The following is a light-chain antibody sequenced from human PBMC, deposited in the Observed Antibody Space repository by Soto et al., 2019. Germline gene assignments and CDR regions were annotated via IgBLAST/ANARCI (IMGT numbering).Light chain of an antibody. CDR2: GAS. Sequence: IVFTQSPCTLSLSPGERAILSCRASQSVNSDYLGWFQQKPGQAPRLLIYGASTRATGIPDRFSGSGSGTDFTLTISRLEPEDFAVYYCHHYGGSPITFGQGTRLEI. J-gene: IGKJ5*01. CDR1: QSVNSDY. V-gene: IGKV3-20*01. CDR3: HHYGGSPIT.